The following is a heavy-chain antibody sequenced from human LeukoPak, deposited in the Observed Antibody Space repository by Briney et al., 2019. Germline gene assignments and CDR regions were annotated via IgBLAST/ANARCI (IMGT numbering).Heavy chain of an antibody. V-gene: IGHV4-59*01. CDR2: IYYSGST. CDR3: AKKIAQTRAFDI. J-gene: IGHJ3*02. CDR1: GGSISSYY. D-gene: IGHD3-22*01. Sequence: PSETLSLTCTVSGGSISSYYWSWIRQPPGKGLEWIGYIYYSGSTNYTPSLKSRVTISVDTSKNQFSLKLSSVTAADTAVYYCAKKIAQTRAFDIWGQGTMVTVSS.